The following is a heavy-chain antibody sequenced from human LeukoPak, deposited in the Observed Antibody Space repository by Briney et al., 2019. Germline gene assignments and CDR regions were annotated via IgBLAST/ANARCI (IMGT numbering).Heavy chain of an antibody. V-gene: IGHV3-30-3*01. D-gene: IGHD2-2*01. CDR2: ISYDGSNK. Sequence: PGGSPRLSCVASGFSFSDYDMYWVRQAPGKGLEWVAVISYDGSNKYYADSVKGRFTISRDNSKNTLYLQMNSLRAEDTAVYYCARDPDIVVVPAASLPTNWGQGTLVTVSS. CDR3: ARDPDIVVVPAASLPTN. CDR1: GFSFSDYD. J-gene: IGHJ4*02.